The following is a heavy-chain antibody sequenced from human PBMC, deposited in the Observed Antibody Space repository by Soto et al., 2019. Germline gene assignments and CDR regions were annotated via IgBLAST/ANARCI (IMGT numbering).Heavy chain of an antibody. CDR1: GDSISIYF. D-gene: IGHD6-19*01. Sequence: SETLSLTCTVSGDSISIYFWSWIRQPAGKGLEWIGRVHTSGSTTYNPSLKSRVTMSVDTSKSQFSLKLTSVTAADTAVYYCAREKAVAYTGWLDPWGQVTRVTVS. CDR3: AREKAVAYTGWLDP. J-gene: IGHJ5*02. V-gene: IGHV4-4*07. CDR2: VHTSGST.